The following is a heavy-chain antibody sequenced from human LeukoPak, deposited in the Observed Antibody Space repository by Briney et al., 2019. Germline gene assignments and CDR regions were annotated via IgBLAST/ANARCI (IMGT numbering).Heavy chain of an antibody. CDR2: ISAYNGNT. Sequence: ASVKVSCKTSGHRFNNYGISWVRQAPGQGLEWMGWISAYNGNTNYAQKFQDRVIMTTDTSTNTAYMELRSLRSDDTAVYYCARDSSYDILSGSYGMDVWGQGTTVIVSS. CDR1: GHRFNNYG. J-gene: IGHJ6*02. V-gene: IGHV1-18*01. D-gene: IGHD3-9*01. CDR3: ARDSSYDILSGSYGMDV.